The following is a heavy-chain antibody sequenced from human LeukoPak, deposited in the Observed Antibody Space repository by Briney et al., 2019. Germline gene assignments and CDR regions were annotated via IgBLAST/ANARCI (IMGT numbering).Heavy chain of an antibody. D-gene: IGHD6-19*01. CDR1: GFTFSTYA. J-gene: IGHJ4*02. CDR2: ISYDGRQN. V-gene: IGHV3-30*04. CDR3: ARDQSWYNSDGYVFDY. Sequence: GGSLRLSCAASGFTFSTYAMNWVRQAPGKGLEWVAVISYDGRQNYYADSVKGRFTISRDNSKNTLYLQMNSLRAEDTAVYHCARDQSWYNSDGYVFDYWGQGTLVTVSS.